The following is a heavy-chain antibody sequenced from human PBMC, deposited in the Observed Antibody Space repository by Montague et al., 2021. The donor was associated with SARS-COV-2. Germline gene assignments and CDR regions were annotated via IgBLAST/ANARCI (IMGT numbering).Heavy chain of an antibody. V-gene: IGHV4-39*01. CDR3: ARQVGTMIVVAITKIRNYFDY. CDR2: IYYSGST. D-gene: IGHD3-22*01. Sequence: SETLSLTCTVSGGSISSSSYYWGWIRQPPGKGLEWIGSIYYSGSTYYNPSLKSRVTISVDTSKNQFSLKLSSVTAADTAVYYCARQVGTMIVVAITKIRNYFDYWGQGTLVTVSS. J-gene: IGHJ4*02. CDR1: GGSISSSSYY.